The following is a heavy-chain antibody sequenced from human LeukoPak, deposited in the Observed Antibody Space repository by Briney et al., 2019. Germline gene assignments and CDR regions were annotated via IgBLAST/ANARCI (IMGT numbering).Heavy chain of an antibody. V-gene: IGHV4-4*07. CDR2: IYTSGST. D-gene: IGHD4-11*01. Sequence: SETLSLTCTVSGGSISDYSWNWIRQTAGKELEWIGRIYTSGSTNYNPSLKSRVTISVDTSKNQFSMKMSYVTAEDTAVYYCARDRSYSNYRGGXFDIWGQGTMVTVSS. CDR1: GGSISDYS. J-gene: IGHJ3*02. CDR3: ARDRSYSNYRGGXFDI.